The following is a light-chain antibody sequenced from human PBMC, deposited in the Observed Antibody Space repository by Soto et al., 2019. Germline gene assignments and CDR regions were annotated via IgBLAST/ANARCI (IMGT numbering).Light chain of an antibody. Sequence: EIVLTQSPATLSVSPGERATFSCKARQSVTTNLAWYQQQPGQVPRLLIYGASTRASGIPARFTGSGSGTEFTLSISSLQSEGVAIYHCQQYHSWPHTFGQGTKLEIK. V-gene: IGKV3-15*01. CDR3: QQYHSWPHT. CDR1: QSVTTN. J-gene: IGKJ2*01. CDR2: GAS.